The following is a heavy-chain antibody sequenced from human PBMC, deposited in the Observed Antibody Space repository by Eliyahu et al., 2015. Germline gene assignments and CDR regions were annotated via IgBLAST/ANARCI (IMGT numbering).Heavy chain of an antibody. D-gene: IGHD3-16*01. Sequence: EMQXXXSGGGLVHXRGSLXLXCAASGFPVSTNFMSWIRQAPVKGLEWVAVIDNSGKTYYADSVKGRFTVSRDTPKNTVHLQMNSLKADDTAVYYCARTWAAAFDVWGQGTKVIVSS. CDR1: GFPVSTNF. V-gene: IGHV3-53*01. J-gene: IGHJ3*01. CDR2: IDNSGKT. CDR3: ARTWAAAFDV.